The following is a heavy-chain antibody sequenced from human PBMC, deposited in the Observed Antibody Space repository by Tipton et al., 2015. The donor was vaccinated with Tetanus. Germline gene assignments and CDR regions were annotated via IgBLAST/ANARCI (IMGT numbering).Heavy chain of an antibody. J-gene: IGHJ6*02. CDR1: GGSVSSSGYF. CDR3: ARTPDYYYGMDV. Sequence: TLSLTCTVSGGSVSSSGYFWGWIRQSPGKGLEWIGSINSGGTTYHNPSLKSRLAISVDTSRNQFSLRLTSVTATDTAVYFCARTPDYYYGMDVWGQGTTVTVSS. CDR2: INSGGTT. V-gene: IGHV4-39*07.